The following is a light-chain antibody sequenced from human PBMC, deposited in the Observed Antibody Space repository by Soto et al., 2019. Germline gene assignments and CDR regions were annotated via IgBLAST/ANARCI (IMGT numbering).Light chain of an antibody. CDR3: SSYTSSSTRV. J-gene: IGLJ2*01. V-gene: IGLV2-14*01. Sequence: QSALTQPASVSGSPGQSITISCNGTSSDVGGYNYVSWYQQHPGKAPKLMIYDVINRPSGVSNRFSGSKSGNTASLTISGLQAEDEADYYCSSYTSSSTRVFGGGTKLTVL. CDR1: SSDVGGYNY. CDR2: DVI.